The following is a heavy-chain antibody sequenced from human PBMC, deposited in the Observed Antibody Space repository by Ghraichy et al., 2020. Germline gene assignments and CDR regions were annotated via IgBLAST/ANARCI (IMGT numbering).Heavy chain of an antibody. J-gene: IGHJ4*02. V-gene: IGHV3-30*18. CDR2: IAHDGTVQ. D-gene: IGHD4/OR15-4a*01. Sequence: GGSLRLSCAASGFTFSDYGMQWVRQAPGKGLEWVAVIAHDGTVQYYADSVRGRVTISRDNSKNTLSLQMNSLRAEDTAVYYCAKEGTIRASGHFDYWGQGTLVTVSS. CDR1: GFTFSDYG. CDR3: AKEGTIRASGHFDY.